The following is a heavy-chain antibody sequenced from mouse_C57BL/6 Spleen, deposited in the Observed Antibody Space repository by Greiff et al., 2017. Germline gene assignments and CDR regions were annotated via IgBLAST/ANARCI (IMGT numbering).Heavy chain of an antibody. CDR3: ASDYGSSSFAY. D-gene: IGHD1-1*01. V-gene: IGHV3-6*01. Sequence: EVHLVESGPGLVKPSQSLSLTCSVTGYSITSCYYWNWIRQFPGNKLEWMGYISYDGSNNYNPSLKNRISITRDTSKNQFFLKLNSVTTEDTATYYCASDYGSSSFAYWGQGTLVTVSA. CDR2: ISYDGSN. J-gene: IGHJ3*01. CDR1: GYSITSCYY.